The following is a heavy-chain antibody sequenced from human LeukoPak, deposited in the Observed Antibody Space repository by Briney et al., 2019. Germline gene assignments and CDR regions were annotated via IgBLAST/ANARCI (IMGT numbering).Heavy chain of an antibody. V-gene: IGHV1-8*03. D-gene: IGHD3-10*01. CDR1: GYTFTSYD. Sequence: ASVKVSCKASGYTFTSYDINWVRQATGQGLEWMGWMNPSSGNTGYAHKFQGRVTITRNTFISTAYMELSSLRSEDTAVYYCARAVPGPLSYWGQGTLVTASS. CDR2: MNPSSGNT. J-gene: IGHJ4*02. CDR3: ARAVPGPLSY.